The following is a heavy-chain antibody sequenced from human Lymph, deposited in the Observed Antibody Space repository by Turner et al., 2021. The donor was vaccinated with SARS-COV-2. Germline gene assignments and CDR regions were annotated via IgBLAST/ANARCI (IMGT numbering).Heavy chain of an antibody. J-gene: IGHJ4*02. V-gene: IGHV3-49*04. Sequence: EVQLLDSGGGLAQPGQALRPSCTASGFTFGDCAMSGVRQAPGKGLVGVGFNRSKAYGGKKQYAAKVKGRFTISRDESKSIAYLQMNSLKTEDTAVYYCTRVKYGTGGSCYGYRFDYWGQGTLVTVSS. CDR1: GFTFGDCA. D-gene: IGHD2-15*01. CDR3: TRVKYGTGGSCYGYRFDY. CDR2: NRSKAYGGKK.